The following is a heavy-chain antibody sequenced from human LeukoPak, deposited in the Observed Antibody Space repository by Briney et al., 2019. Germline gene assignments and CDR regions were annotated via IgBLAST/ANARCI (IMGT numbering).Heavy chain of an antibody. CDR3: ARDLIEGATLNWFDP. CDR2: IKQDGSEK. Sequence: GGSLRLSCAASGFTFSSYWMSWVRQAPGEGLEWVANIKQDGSEKYYVDSVKGRFTISRDNAKNSLYLQMNSLRAEDTAVYYCARDLIEGATLNWFDPWGQGTLVTVSS. D-gene: IGHD1-26*01. J-gene: IGHJ5*02. V-gene: IGHV3-7*03. CDR1: GFTFSSYW.